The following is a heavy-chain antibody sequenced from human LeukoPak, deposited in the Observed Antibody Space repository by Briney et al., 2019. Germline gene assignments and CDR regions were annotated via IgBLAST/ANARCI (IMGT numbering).Heavy chain of an antibody. V-gene: IGHV4-30-4*08. CDR1: GGSISSGDYY. CDR2: IYYSGST. D-gene: IGHD2-2*01. Sequence: SETLSLTCTVSGGSISSGDYYWSWIRQPPGKGLEWIGYIYYSGSTYYNPSLKSRVTISVDTSKNQFSLKLSSVTAADTAVYYCARDPTPGVVVPAAPGYWGQGTLVTVSS. J-gene: IGHJ4*02. CDR3: ARDPTPGVVVPAAPGY.